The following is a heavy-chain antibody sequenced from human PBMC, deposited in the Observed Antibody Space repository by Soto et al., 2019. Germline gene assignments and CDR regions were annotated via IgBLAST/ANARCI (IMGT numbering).Heavy chain of an antibody. Sequence: SQTLSLTCAISGDSVSSNSAVWNWIRQSPSRGLEWLGRTYYRSKWYNDYALSVKSRIRINPDTSKNQVSLQLNSVIPEDTAVYYCARGSSTLGVDVWGQGTTVTVSS. CDR2: TYYRSKWYN. CDR1: GDSVSSNSAV. J-gene: IGHJ6*02. D-gene: IGHD2-2*01. CDR3: ARGSSTLGVDV. V-gene: IGHV6-1*01.